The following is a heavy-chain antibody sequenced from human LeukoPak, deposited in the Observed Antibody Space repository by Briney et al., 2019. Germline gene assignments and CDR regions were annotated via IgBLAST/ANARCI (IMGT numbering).Heavy chain of an antibody. CDR2: ISYDGSNK. J-gene: IGHJ4*02. CDR3: AKSSCRGDCYSDY. V-gene: IGHV3-30*18. CDR1: GFTFSSSG. Sequence: GGSLRLSCAASGFTFSSSGIHWVRQAPGKGLEWVATISYDGSNKYYADSVKGRFTISRDNSKNTLYLQMSSLRAEDTAVYYCAKSSCRGDCYSDYWGQGTLVTVSP. D-gene: IGHD2-21*02.